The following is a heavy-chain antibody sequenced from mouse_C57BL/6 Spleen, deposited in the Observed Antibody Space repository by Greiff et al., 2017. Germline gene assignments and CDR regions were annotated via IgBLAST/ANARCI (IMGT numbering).Heavy chain of an antibody. CDR3: AGITTVVATDGYFGV. J-gene: IGHJ1*03. CDR2: IYPGSGST. V-gene: IGHV1-55*01. CDR1: GYTFTSYW. D-gene: IGHD1-1*01. Sequence: QVQLQQPGAELVKPGASVKMSCKASGYTFTSYWITWVKQRPGQGLEWIGDIYPGSGSTNYNEKFKSKATLTVDTSSSTAYMQLSSLTSEDSAVYYCAGITTVVATDGYFGVWGTGTTVTVSS.